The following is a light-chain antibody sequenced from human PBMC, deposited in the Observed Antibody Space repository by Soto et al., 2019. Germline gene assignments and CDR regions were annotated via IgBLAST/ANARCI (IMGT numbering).Light chain of an antibody. J-gene: IGKJ5*01. Sequence: EIVLTQSPGTLSLSPGERATLSFSSSQSVSSSYLAWYQQKPGQAPRLLIYGASSRATGIPDRFSGSGSGTDFTLTISGLEPEDFAIYYCQKRGNWPQFGQGTRLEI. V-gene: IGKV3D-20*02. CDR1: QSVSSSY. CDR2: GAS. CDR3: QKRGNWPQ.